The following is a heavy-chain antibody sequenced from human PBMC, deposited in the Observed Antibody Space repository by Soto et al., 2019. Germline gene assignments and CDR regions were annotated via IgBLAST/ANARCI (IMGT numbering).Heavy chain of an antibody. CDR2: IDHRGKT. CDR3: SRRAPEGFDP. V-gene: IGHV4-39*02. J-gene: IGHJ5*02. CDR1: GDAIYIGGYY. Sequence: SETLSLTCTVSGDAIYIGGYYWTWIRQHPGKGLEWIGYIDHRGKTYSNPSLESRVTMSVDTSKNHFSLKLDSVTAADTALYYCSRRAPEGFDPWGRGTLVTVSS.